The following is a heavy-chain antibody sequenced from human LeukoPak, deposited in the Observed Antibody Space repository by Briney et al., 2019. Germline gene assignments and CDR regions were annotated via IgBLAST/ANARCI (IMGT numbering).Heavy chain of an antibody. CDR1: RFTFSNYA. D-gene: IGHD2-15*01. V-gene: IGHV3-23*01. J-gene: IGHJ4*02. CDR2: ISGSGGST. Sequence: PGGSLRLSCAASRFTFSNYAMTWVRQAPGKGLEWVSTISGSGGSTYYADSVKGRFTISRDNAKNSLYLQMNSLRAEDTALYYCAKCSGGSYYHSDDFWGQGTLVTVSS. CDR3: AKCSGGSYYHSDDF.